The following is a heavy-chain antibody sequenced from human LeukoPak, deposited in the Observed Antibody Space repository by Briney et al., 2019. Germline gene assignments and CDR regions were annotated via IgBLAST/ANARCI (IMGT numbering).Heavy chain of an antibody. V-gene: IGHV1-18*01. J-gene: IGHJ2*01. CDR2: ISAYNGNT. CDR3: ARDPYGDPTRHFDP. Sequence: ASVKVSCKASGYTFTSYDINWVRQATGQGLEWMGWISAYNGNTNYAQKLQGRVTMTTDTSTSTAYMELRSLRSDDTAGYYCARDPYGDPTRHFDPWGRGTLVTVSS. CDR1: GYTFTSYD. D-gene: IGHD4-17*01.